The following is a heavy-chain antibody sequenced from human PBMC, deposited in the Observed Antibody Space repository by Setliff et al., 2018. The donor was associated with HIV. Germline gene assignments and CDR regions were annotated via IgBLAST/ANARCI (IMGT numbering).Heavy chain of an antibody. CDR3: AGHSPSDY. J-gene: IGHJ4*02. CDR2: IYNSAST. CDR1: GDSTSTDY. Sequence: PPETLSLTCTVSGDSTSTDYWTWIRQPPGKGLEWIGYIYNSASTSYNPSLKSRVTISVDTSKNQFSLKLSAVTAADTAVYYCAGHSPSDYWGQGTLVTVSS. V-gene: IGHV4-59*08.